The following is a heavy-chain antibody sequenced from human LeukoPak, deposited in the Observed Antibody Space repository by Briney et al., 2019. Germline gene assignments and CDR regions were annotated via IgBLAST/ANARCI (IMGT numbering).Heavy chain of an antibody. J-gene: IGHJ3*02. CDR1: GYTFTGYY. D-gene: IGHD3-22*01. CDR3: ARTYYYDSSGYRYRGALDI. CDR2: INPNSGGT. Sequence: GASVKVSCKASGYTFTGYYMHWVRQAPGQGLEWMGWINPNSGGTNYAQKFQGRVTMTRDTSISTAYMELSRLRSDDTAVYYCARTYYYDSSGYRYRGALDIWGQGTMVTVSS. V-gene: IGHV1-2*02.